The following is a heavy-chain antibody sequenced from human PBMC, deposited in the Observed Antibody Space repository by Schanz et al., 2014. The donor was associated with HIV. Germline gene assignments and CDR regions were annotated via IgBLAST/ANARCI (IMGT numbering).Heavy chain of an antibody. Sequence: VQLVESGGGLVQPGGSLRLSCVASGVTFSNYWMTWVRHVSGKGLEWIGEINHSGSTNYNTSLKSRVTITLDTSKRQFSLKLSSVTAADTATYYCARQGEDSMAARSLSGVDVWGQGTTVTVSS. CDR2: INHSGST. J-gene: IGHJ6*02. D-gene: IGHD6-6*01. CDR1: GVTFSNYW. V-gene: IGHV4-34*01. CDR3: ARQGEDSMAARSLSGVDV.